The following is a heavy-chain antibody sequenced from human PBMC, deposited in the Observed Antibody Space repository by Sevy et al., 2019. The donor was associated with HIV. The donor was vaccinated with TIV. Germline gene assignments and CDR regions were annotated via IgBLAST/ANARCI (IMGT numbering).Heavy chain of an antibody. CDR2: ISYDGSNK. D-gene: IGHD6-19*01. Sequence: LTCAASGFTFSSYAMHWVRQAPGKGLEWVAVISYDGSNKYYADSVKGRFTISRDNSKNTLYLQMNSLRAEDTAVYYCARPQEWLVPQYYFDYWGQGTLVTVSS. CDR1: GFTFSSYA. CDR3: ARPQEWLVPQYYFDY. J-gene: IGHJ4*02. V-gene: IGHV3-30-3*01.